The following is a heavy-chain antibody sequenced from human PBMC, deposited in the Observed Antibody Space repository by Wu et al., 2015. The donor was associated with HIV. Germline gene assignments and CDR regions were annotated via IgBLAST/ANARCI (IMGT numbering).Heavy chain of an antibody. Sequence: VQLVQSGLSEEAWVLSEGLCKASGGTFSSYAISWVRQAPGQGLEWMGRIIPIFGTANYAQKFQGRVTITADESTSTAYMELSSLRSEDTAVYYCARDPFVSEYYGMDVWGQGTTVTVSS. CDR2: IIPIFGTA. J-gene: IGHJ6*02. CDR1: GGTFSSYA. V-gene: IGHV1-69*13. CDR3: ARDPFVSEYYGMDV.